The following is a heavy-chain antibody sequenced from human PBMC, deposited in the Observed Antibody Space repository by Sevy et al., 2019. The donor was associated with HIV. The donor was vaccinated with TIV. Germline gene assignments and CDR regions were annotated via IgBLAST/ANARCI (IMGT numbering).Heavy chain of an antibody. D-gene: IGHD3-22*01. Sequence: GGSLRLSCAASGIAFSTYAMFWVRQAPGKGLEWVSSISASGYSTYYADSVKGRFTPSRDNSRNTLDLQMNSLRADDTAVYYCAKDFSDVYYYDSSATVDYWGQGTLVTVSS. CDR2: ISASGYST. CDR3: AKDFSDVYYYDSSATVDY. CDR1: GIAFSTYA. J-gene: IGHJ4*02. V-gene: IGHV3-23*01.